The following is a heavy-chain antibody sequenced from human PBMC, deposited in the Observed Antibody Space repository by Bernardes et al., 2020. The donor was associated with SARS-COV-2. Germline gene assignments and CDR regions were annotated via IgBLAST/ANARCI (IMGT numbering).Heavy chain of an antibody. D-gene: IGHD5-12*01. V-gene: IGHV1-18*01. CDR3: ARDTREMATIALGWDY. CDR2: ISAYNGNT. J-gene: IGHJ4*02. Sequence: VKVSCKASGYTFTSYGISWVRQAPGQGLEWMGWISAYNGNTNYAQKLQGRVTMTTDTSTSTAYMELRSLRSDDTAVYYCARDTREMATIALGWDYWGQGTLVTVSS. CDR1: GYTFTSYG.